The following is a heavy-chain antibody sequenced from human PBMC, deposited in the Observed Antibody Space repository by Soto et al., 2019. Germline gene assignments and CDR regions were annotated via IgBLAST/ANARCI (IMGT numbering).Heavy chain of an antibody. CDR2: ISFDGSYK. J-gene: IGHJ4*02. Sequence: PGGTLRLSCEASGFAIRSNAIHWVRQAPGKGLEWVAVISFDGSYKYYADSVKGRFTVSRDNSKNTVSLQMDSLTGEDSALYYCVRAAGIAAAGSSQGVLWGQGTLVTVSS. CDR1: GFAIRSNA. D-gene: IGHD6-13*01. CDR3: VRAAGIAAAGSSQGVL. V-gene: IGHV3-30*04.